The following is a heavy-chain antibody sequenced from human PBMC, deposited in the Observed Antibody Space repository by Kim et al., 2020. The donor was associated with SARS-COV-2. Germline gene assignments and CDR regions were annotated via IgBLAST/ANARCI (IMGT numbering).Heavy chain of an antibody. CDR2: INPSGGST. D-gene: IGHD6-19*01. V-gene: IGHV1-46*01. CDR1: GYTFTSYY. CDR3: ARDDAGPSYSSGCGVI. J-gene: IGHJ3*02. Sequence: ASVKVSCKASGYTFTSYYMHWVRQAPGQGLEWMGIINPSGGSTSYAQKFQGRVTMTRDTSTSTVYMELSSLRSEDTAVYYCARDDAGPSYSSGCGVIWGQGTMVTVSS.